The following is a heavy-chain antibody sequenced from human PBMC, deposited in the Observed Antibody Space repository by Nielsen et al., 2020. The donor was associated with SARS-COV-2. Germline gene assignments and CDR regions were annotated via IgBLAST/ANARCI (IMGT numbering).Heavy chain of an antibody. J-gene: IGHJ4*02. D-gene: IGHD3-16*02. Sequence: WIRQPPGKGLEWVGRIKSKTDGGTTDYAAPVKGRFTISRDDSKNTLYLQMNSLKTEDTAVYYCTTKEFGRGSYRPPDYWGQGTLVTVSS. CDR2: IKSKTDGGTT. CDR3: TTKEFGRGSYRPPDY. V-gene: IGHV3-15*01.